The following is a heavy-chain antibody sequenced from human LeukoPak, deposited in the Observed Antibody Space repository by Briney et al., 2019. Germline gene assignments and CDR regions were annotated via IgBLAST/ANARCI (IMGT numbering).Heavy chain of an antibody. D-gene: IGHD1-26*01. V-gene: IGHV3-74*01. CDR3: TRDLGPGPNY. CDR2: SYGSST. J-gene: IGHJ4*02. Sequence: SYGSSTDYADSVTGGCTISRDNAKNTLYLQINSLRAENTAVYYCTRDLGPGPNYWGQGTLVTVPS.